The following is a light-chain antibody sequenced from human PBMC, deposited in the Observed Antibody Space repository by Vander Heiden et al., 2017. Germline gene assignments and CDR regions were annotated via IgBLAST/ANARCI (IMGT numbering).Light chain of an antibody. CDR3: AAWDDSLKVV. V-gene: IGLV1-44*01. Sequence: QSVLTQPPSASGTPGQRVTISCSGSSSNIGSYTVNWYQQLPGTAPKLHIYSNNQRPSGVPDRFSGSKSGTSASLAISGLQSEDEADYYCAAWDDSLKVVFGGGTKLTVL. CDR2: SNN. CDR1: SSNIGSYT. J-gene: IGLJ2*01.